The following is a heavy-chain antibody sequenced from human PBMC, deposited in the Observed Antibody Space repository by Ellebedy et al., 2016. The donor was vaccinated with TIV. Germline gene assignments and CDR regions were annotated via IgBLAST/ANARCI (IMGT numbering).Heavy chain of an antibody. J-gene: IGHJ4*02. CDR3: AKLGHRATPDDS. CDR2: IYLSDSDT. CDR1: AYSFINYW. V-gene: IGHV5-51*01. D-gene: IGHD1-14*01. Sequence: PGGSLRLSCQGSAYSFINYWIVWVRQMPGRGLEWMGIIYLSDSDTRYSPSVQGQVTIPADRSVTTAYLHFNSLKPSDTAVYYFAKLGHRATPDDSWGQGTLVTVSS.